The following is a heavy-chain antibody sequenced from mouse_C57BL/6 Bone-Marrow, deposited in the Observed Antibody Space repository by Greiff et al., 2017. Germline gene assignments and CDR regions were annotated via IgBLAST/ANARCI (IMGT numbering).Heavy chain of an antibody. V-gene: IGHV1-81*01. CDR1: GYTFTSYG. J-gene: IGHJ4*01. CDR3: ARAYSSGYPYYYAMEY. CDR2: IYPRSGNT. Sequence: VQLVESGAELARPGASVKLSCKASGYTFTSYGISWVKQRTGQGLEWIGEIYPRSGNTYYNEKFKGKATLTADKSSSTAYMELRSLTSEDSAVYLCARAYSSGYPYYYAMEYWGQGTSVTVSS. D-gene: IGHD3-2*02.